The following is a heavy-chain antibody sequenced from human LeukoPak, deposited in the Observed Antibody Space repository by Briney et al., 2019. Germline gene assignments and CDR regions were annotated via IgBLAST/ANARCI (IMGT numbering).Heavy chain of an antibody. J-gene: IGHJ6*02. D-gene: IGHD1-1*01. CDR2: VWYDGSNK. CDR3: ARGGDPVQLEPGVGMYGMDV. V-gene: IGHV3-33*01. Sequence: PGGSLRLSCAASGFTFSSYGMHWARQAPGKGLEWVAVVWYDGSNKYYADSVKGRFTISRDNSKNTLYLQMNSLRAEDTAVYYCARGGDPVQLEPGVGMYGMDVWGQGTTVTVSS. CDR1: GFTFSSYG.